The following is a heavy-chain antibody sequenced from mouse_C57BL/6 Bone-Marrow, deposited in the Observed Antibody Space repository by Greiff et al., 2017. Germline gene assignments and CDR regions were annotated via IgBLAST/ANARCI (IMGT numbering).Heavy chain of an antibody. CDR1: GFTFSDFY. CDR3: ARDARLRRGYAKDY. V-gene: IGHV7-1*01. D-gene: IGHD2-4*01. CDR2: SRHKANDYTT. J-gene: IGHJ4*01. Sequence: EVKLLQSGGGLVQSGRSLRLSCATSGFTFSDFYMEWVRQAPGKGLEWIAASRHKANDYTTEYSASVKGRFIVSRYASQSILYLQMNALRAEDTAIYYCARDARLRRGYAKDYWGQGTTVTVSS.